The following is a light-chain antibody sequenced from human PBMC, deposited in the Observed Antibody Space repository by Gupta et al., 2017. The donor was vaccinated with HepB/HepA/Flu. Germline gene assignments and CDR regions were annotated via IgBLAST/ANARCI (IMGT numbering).Light chain of an antibody. CDR1: QNVLYSNNKDF. Sequence: DIVMTQSPDSLAVSLGERATINCKSSQNVLYSNNKDFLAWYQQKPGHPPKLLISWAPTRESGVPDRFSGSGFGTDFTLPIRSLQAEGVAVYYCQQYYDTPITFGQGTRLEIK. CDR3: QQYYDTPIT. V-gene: IGKV4-1*01. CDR2: WAP. J-gene: IGKJ5*01.